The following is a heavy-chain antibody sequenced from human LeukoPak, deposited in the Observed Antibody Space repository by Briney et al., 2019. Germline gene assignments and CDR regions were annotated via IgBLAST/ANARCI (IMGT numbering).Heavy chain of an antibody. V-gene: IGHV1-69*05. CDR3: ASGDYSSGWYWNY. Sequence: ASVKVSCKASGGTFSSYAISWVRQAPGQGLEWMGGIIPTFGTANYAQKFQGRVTITTDESTSTAYMELSSLRSEDTAVYYCASGDYSSGWYWNYWGQGTLVTVSS. CDR2: IIPTFGTA. CDR1: GGTFSSYA. J-gene: IGHJ4*02. D-gene: IGHD6-19*01.